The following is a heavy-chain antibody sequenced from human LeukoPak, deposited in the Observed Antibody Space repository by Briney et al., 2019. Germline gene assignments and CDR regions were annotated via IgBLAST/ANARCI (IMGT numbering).Heavy chain of an antibody. CDR1: GYTFTSYY. Sequence: ASMKVSCKASGYTFTSYYMHWVRQAPGQGLEWMGIINPSGGSTSYAQKFQGRVTMTRDTSTSTVYMELSSLRSEDTAVYYCARERSARCSGGSCCSGANWFDPWGQGTLVTVSS. J-gene: IGHJ5*02. V-gene: IGHV1-46*01. CDR3: ARERSARCSGGSCCSGANWFDP. CDR2: INPSGGST. D-gene: IGHD2-15*01.